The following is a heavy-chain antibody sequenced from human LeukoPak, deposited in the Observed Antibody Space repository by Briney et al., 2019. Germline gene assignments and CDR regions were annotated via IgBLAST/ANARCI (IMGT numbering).Heavy chain of an antibody. J-gene: IGHJ5*02. CDR2: INGSGGST. CDR3: TTLNFIVVVPAAIPGWFDP. D-gene: IGHD2-2*01. V-gene: IGHV3-23*01. CDR1: GFTLSSYG. Sequence: GGSLRHSWAASGFTLSSYGMHWVRPAPGKGLEWVSAINGSGGSTYYADSVKGRFTISRDNSKNTLYLQMNSLKTEDTAVYFCTTLNFIVVVPAAIPGWFDPWGQGTLVTVSS.